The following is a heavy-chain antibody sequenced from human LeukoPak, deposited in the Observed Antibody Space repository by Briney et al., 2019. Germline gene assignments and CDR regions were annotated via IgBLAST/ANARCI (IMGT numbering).Heavy chain of an antibody. CDR3: ARSEGAYYFDY. J-gene: IGHJ4*02. CDR2: IYHSGTT. D-gene: IGHD4/OR15-4a*01. Sequence: SETLSLTCTVSGYSISSPFYWGWIRQTPGKGLECIGNIYHSGTTLYNPSLKSRVTISVDTSKNQFSLKLSSVTAADTAVYYCARSEGAYYFDYWGQGTLVTVSS. V-gene: IGHV4-38-2*02. CDR1: GYSISSPFY.